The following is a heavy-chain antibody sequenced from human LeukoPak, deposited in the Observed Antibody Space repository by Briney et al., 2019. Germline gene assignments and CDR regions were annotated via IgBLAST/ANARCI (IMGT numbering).Heavy chain of an antibody. V-gene: IGHV1-8*01. J-gene: IGHJ5*02. Sequence: ASVKVSCKASGYTFTSYDINWVRQATGQGLEWMGWMNPNSGNTGYAQKFQGRVTMTRNTSISTAYMELSSLRSEDTAVYYCARNSEYYGSGSYYRNWFDPWGQGTLVTVSS. CDR3: ARNSEYYGSGSYYRNWFDP. D-gene: IGHD3-10*01. CDR1: GYTFTSYD. CDR2: MNPNSGNT.